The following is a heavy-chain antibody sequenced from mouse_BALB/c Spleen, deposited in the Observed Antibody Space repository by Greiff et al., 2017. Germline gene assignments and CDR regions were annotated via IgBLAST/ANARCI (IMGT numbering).Heavy chain of an antibody. CDR2: INPSNGRT. V-gene: IGHV1S81*02. J-gene: IGHJ4*01. CDR1: GYSFTSYW. Sequence: VQLQQSGTVLARPGASVKMSCKASGYSFTSYWMHWVKQRPGQGLEWIGEINPSNGRTNYNEKFKSKATLTVDKSSSTAYMQLSSLTSEDSAVYYCARGNYAMDYWGQGTSVTVSS. CDR3: ARGNYAMDY.